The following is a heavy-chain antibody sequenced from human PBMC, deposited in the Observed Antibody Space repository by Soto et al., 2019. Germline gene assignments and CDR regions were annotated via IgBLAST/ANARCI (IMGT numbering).Heavy chain of an antibody. CDR3: AKDLIRGDGYVDFDY. CDR2: IYAGGGTT. V-gene: IGHV3-23*01. D-gene: IGHD3-10*01. CDR1: GFIFSNYA. J-gene: IGHJ4*02. Sequence: EVELLESGGALIRPGGSLRLSCAASGFIFSNYAMFWVRQTPGKGLDWVSTIYAGGGTTHYAESVKGRFTISRDNSNNRLYLQMNNLRAEDTAVYFCAKDLIRGDGYVDFDYWGQGTLVTVSS.